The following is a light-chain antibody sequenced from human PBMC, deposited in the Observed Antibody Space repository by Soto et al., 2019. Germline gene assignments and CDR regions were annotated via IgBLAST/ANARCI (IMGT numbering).Light chain of an antibody. Sequence: DIQMTQSPSSVSASVGDRVSITCRASQGVSNWLAWYQQKPGRAPKLLIYTGSSLQSGVPSRFSGTGSETDFTLTISSLQPEDVANYYCQQANSFPLTFGGGTKVEIK. V-gene: IGKV1-12*01. CDR1: QGVSNW. J-gene: IGKJ4*01. CDR2: TGS. CDR3: QQANSFPLT.